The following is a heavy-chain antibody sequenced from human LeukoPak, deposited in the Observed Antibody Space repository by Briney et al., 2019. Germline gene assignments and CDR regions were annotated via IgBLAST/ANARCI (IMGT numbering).Heavy chain of an antibody. CDR1: GFTVSSNY. V-gene: IGHV3-11*01. CDR2: ISSSGSTI. CDR3: ARLKGIGTFDY. Sequence: GGSLRLSCAASGFTVSSNYMSWIRQAPGKGLEWVSYISSSGSTIYYADSVKGRFTISRDNAENSLYLQMNSLRAEDTAVYYCARLKGIGTFDYWGQGTLVTVSS. D-gene: IGHD1-26*01. J-gene: IGHJ4*02.